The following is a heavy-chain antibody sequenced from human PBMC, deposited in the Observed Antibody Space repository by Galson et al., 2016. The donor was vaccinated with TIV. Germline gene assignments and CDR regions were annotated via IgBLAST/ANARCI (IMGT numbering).Heavy chain of an antibody. D-gene: IGHD2-15*01. CDR3: LKDQDSGAYFDY. CDR2: TYHSGST. J-gene: IGHJ4*02. V-gene: IGHV4-31*03. CDR1: GGSISSNGIF. Sequence: TLSLTCTVSGGSISSNGIFWSWIRQQPGKGLEWIGYTYHSGSTHYNPSLQSRVAMSVDSSKNQFSLTLTLMTAADTAVYYCLKDQDSGAYFDYWGQGTLVTVSS.